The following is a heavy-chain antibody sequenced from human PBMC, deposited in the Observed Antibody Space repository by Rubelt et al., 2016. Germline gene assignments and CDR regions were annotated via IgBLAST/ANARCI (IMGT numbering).Heavy chain of an antibody. Sequence: QVQLVQSGAEVKKPGASVKVSCKASGYTFTSYGISWVRQAPGQGLEWRGWISAYNANTNSAQKLQGRVNMTTDTSTSTAYMELRSLRSDDTAVYYCARDLPPFRRYNWNFPLDYWGQGTLVTVSS. J-gene: IGHJ4*02. CDR2: ISAYNANT. V-gene: IGHV1-18*01. CDR1: GYTFTSYG. CDR3: ARDLPPFRRYNWNFPLDY. D-gene: IGHD1-7*01.